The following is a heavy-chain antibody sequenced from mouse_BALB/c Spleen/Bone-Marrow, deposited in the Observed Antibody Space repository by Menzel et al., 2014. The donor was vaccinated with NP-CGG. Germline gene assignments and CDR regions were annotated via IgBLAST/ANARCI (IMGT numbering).Heavy chain of an antibody. CDR2: INSNGGST. CDR1: GFTFSSYY. Sequence: EVKVVESGGGLVKLGGSLKLSCAASGFTFSSYYMSWVRQTPEKRLELVAAINSNGGSTYYPDTVKGRFTISRDNAKNTLYLQMSSLKSEDTALFYYAGFYYGNNWYFDVWGAGTTVTVSS. V-gene: IGHV5-6-2*01. CDR3: AGFYYGNNWYFDV. D-gene: IGHD2-1*01. J-gene: IGHJ1*01.